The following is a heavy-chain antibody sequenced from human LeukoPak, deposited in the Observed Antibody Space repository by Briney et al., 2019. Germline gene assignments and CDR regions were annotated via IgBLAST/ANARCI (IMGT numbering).Heavy chain of an antibody. D-gene: IGHD3-10*01. V-gene: IGHV4-59*01. CDR2: IYYSGST. CDR3: ARDRGTMVRGDHGVDY. Sequence: SETLSLTCTVSGASISSYYWSWIRQPPGKGLEWIGYIYYSGSTNYNPSLKSRVTMSVDTSKNQFSLKLSSVTAADTAVYYCARDRGTMVRGDHGVDYWGQGTLVTVSS. J-gene: IGHJ4*02. CDR1: GASISSYY.